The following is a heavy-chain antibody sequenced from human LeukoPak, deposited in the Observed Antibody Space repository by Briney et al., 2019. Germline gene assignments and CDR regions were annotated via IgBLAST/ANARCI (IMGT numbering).Heavy chain of an antibody. CDR1: GFTFSSYW. CDR2: IKQDGSEK. CDR3: ARDYRGYRAPYYFDY. D-gene: IGHD2-15*01. J-gene: IGHJ4*02. V-gene: IGHV3-7*01. Sequence: RGSLRLSCAASGFTFSSYWMSWVRQAPGKGLEWVANIKQDGSEKYYVDSVKGRFTISRDNAKNSLYLQMNSLRAEDTAVYYCARDYRGYRAPYYFDYWGQGTLVTVSS.